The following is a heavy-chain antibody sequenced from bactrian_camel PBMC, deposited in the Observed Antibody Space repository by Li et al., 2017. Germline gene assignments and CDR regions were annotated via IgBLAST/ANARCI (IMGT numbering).Heavy chain of an antibody. CDR3: VKPNPDARGGFDH. V-gene: IGHV3S25*01. CDR2: SNSGALSL. D-gene: IGHD1*01. J-gene: IGHJ4*01. CDR1: GFTFTNYW. Sequence: QLVESGGGLVQPGGSLRLSCAASGFTFTNYWMHWVRQGPGKGLEWVSSSNSGALSLVYADSVKGRFTISRDNAKNTVYLLMNSLKPEDTAVYYCVKPNPDARGGFDHWGQGTQVTVS.